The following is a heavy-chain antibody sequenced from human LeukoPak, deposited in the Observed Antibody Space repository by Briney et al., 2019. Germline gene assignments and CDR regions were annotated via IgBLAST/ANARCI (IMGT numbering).Heavy chain of an antibody. CDR1: GFTFSSYA. CDR3: AKEVRQQLVDY. CDR2: ISGSGGST. Sequence: GGPLRLSCAASGFTFSSYAMSWVRQAPGKGLKWVSDISGSGGSTYYADSVKGRFTISRDNSKNTLYLQMNSLRAEDTAVYYCAKEVRQQLVDYWGQGTLVTVSS. D-gene: IGHD6-13*01. J-gene: IGHJ4*02. V-gene: IGHV3-23*01.